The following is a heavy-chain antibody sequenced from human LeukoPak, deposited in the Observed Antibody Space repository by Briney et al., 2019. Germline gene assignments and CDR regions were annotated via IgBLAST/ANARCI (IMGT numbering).Heavy chain of an antibody. CDR3: ARVSLTLTRITMVRQGYYGMDV. CDR2: ISSSGSTI. Sequence: GGSLRLSCAASGFTFSDYYMSWIRQAPGKGLEWVSYISSSGSTIYYADSVKGRFTISRDNAKNSLYLQMNSLRAEDTAVYYCARVSLTLTRITMVRQGYYGMDVWGQGTTVTVSS. V-gene: IGHV3-11*01. CDR1: GFTFSDYY. D-gene: IGHD3-10*01. J-gene: IGHJ6*02.